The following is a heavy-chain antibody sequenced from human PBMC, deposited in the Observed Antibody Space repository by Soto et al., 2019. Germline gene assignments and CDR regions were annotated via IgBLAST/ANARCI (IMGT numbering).Heavy chain of an antibody. D-gene: IGHD1-26*01. CDR2: ISATGST. Sequence: EVQVLDSGGGLVQPGGSQRLSCAASGFTFSNYAMSWVRQAPGKGLEWVSTISATGSTLYADSVKGRFTISRDNSKNTEYLQMNFLRAEDTPVYYCAKVSNKWAVAQRGYFDYWSQGTLVTVSS. J-gene: IGHJ4*02. CDR1: GFTFSNYA. V-gene: IGHV3-23*01. CDR3: AKVSNKWAVAQRGYFDY.